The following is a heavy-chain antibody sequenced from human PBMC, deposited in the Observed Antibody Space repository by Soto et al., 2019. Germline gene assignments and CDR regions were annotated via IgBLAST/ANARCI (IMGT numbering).Heavy chain of an antibody. J-gene: IGHJ6*02. V-gene: IGHV4-31*03. Sequence: SETLSLTCTVSGGSINTGGYYWSWIRQHPAKGLEWIGNIYYSGTTDYNPSLKGRVTISIDTSKNQFSLKLISVTAADTAMYYCARDGDCSGGSCYLGYGLDVWGQGTTVTVSS. CDR2: IYYSGTT. CDR3: ARDGDCSGGSCYLGYGLDV. CDR1: GGSINTGGYY. D-gene: IGHD2-15*01.